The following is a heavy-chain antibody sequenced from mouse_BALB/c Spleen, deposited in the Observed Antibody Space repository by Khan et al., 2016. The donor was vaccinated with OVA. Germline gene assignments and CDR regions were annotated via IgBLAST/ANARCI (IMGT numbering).Heavy chain of an antibody. D-gene: IGHD2-3*01. CDR1: GFTFSNYW. J-gene: IGHJ2*01. CDR2: IRLKSDGSVT. Sequence: EVQLEESGGGLVQPGGSMKLSCVASGFTFSNYWMNWVRQSPEKGLEWVAEIRLKSDGSVTHYAESVKGRFTISRDDSKSSVYLQMNNLRAEDAGIYYCWLLLWGQGTTLTVSS. CDR3: WLLL. V-gene: IGHV6-6*02.